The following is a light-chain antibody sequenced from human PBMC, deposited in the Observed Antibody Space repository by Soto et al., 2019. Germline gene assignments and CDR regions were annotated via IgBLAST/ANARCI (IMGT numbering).Light chain of an antibody. J-gene: IGLJ1*01. Sequence: QSALTQPASVSGSAGQSITIPCTGTSSDVGNYDLVSWYQRHPGKAPKVMIHEVNKRPSGVSIRFSGSKSGSTASLTISGLQAEDEAEYYCCSYAGSSTFVFGTGTKVTVL. CDR1: SSDVGNYDL. CDR2: EVN. V-gene: IGLV2-23*02. CDR3: CSYAGSSTFV.